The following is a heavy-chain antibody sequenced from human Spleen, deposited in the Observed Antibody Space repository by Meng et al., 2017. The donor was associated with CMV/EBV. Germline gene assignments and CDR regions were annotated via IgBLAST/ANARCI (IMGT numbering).Heavy chain of an antibody. CDR3: ARDRDYENPFDY. CDR1: GFNFSSDA. D-gene: IGHD4-17*01. J-gene: IGHJ4*02. Sequence: CAASGFNFSSDAMHWVRQAPGKGLEWVAVISYDGSNKYYADSVKGRFTISRDNSKNTLYLQMNSLRAEDTAVYYCARDRDYENPFDYWGQGTLVTVSS. V-gene: IGHV3-30*04. CDR2: ISYDGSNK.